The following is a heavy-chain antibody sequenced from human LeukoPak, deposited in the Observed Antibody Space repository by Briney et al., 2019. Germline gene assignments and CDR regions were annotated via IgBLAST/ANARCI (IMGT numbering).Heavy chain of an antibody. CDR3: ARGTCYDGEPDAFDV. Sequence: SETLSLTCSVSGASISSYYWSWIRQPPGKGLEWIGYFYTYGGTNYNPSLKSRVSISLDTSKNQFSLKLNSVTAADTAAYYCARGTCYDGEPDAFDVWGRGTVVTVS. CDR1: GASISSYY. CDR2: FYTYGGT. D-gene: IGHD3-3*01. J-gene: IGHJ3*01. V-gene: IGHV4-59*01.